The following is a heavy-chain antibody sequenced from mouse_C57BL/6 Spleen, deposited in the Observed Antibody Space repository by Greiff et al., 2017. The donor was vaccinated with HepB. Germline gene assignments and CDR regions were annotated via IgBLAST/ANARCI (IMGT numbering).Heavy chain of an antibody. V-gene: IGHV1-61*01. Sequence: VQLQQPGAELVRPGSSVKLSCKASGYTFTSYWMDWVKQRPGQGLEWIGNIYPSDSETHYNQKFKDKATLTVDKSSSTAYMQLSSLTSEDSAVYYCARENDYDAVYWGQGTSVTVSS. CDR1: GYTFTSYW. J-gene: IGHJ4*01. CDR3: ARENDYDAVY. CDR2: IYPSDSET. D-gene: IGHD2-4*01.